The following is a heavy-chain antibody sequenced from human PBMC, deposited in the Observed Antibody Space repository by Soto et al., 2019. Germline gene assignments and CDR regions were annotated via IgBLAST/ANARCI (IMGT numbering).Heavy chain of an antibody. CDR1: GYTFTSYG. D-gene: IGHD6-6*01. V-gene: IGHV1-18*01. Sequence: ASVKVSCKASGYTFTSYGISWVRQAPGQGLEWMGWISAYNGNTNYAQKLQGRVTMTTDTSTSTAYMELRSLRSDDTAVYYCARPRRLSSSQRGYWFDPWGQGTLVTVSS. J-gene: IGHJ5*02. CDR3: ARPRRLSSSQRGYWFDP. CDR2: ISAYNGNT.